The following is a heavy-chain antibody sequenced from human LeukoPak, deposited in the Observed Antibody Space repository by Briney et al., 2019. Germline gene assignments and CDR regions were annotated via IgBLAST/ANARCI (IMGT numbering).Heavy chain of an antibody. CDR3: ARGNSMITFGGVIVYYFDY. V-gene: IGHV1-2*02. CDR1: GYTFTGYY. Sequence: ASVKVSCKASGYTFTGYYMHWVRQAPGQGLEWMGWINPNSGGTNYAQKFQGRVTMTRDTSISTAYMELSRLRSDDTAVYYCARGNSMITFGGVIVYYFDYWGQGTLVTVSS. D-gene: IGHD3-16*02. CDR2: INPNSGGT. J-gene: IGHJ4*02.